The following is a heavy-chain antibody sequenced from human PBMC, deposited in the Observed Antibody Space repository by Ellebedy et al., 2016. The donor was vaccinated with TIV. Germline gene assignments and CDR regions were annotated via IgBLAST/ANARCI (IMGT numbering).Heavy chain of an antibody. J-gene: IGHJ4*02. D-gene: IGHD2/OR15-2a*01. CDR2: ITEYGDTP. V-gene: IGHV3-74*01. Sequence: GESLKISCEASGFIFSNYYMHWVRQAPGKGLEWVARITEYGDTPFYADSVRGRFIISRDNTKNTVFLQMNSLGAEDTAHYYCVRDLREYDWWGQGALVTVSS. CDR3: VRDLREYDW. CDR1: GFIFSNYY.